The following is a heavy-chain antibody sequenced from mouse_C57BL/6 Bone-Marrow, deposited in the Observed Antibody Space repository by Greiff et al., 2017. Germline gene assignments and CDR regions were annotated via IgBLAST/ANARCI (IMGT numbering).Heavy chain of an antibody. V-gene: IGHV1-54*01. CDR3: ARCYYGSSCGLAY. CDR2: INPGSGGT. Sequence: VQLQQSGAELVRPGTSVKVSCKASGYAFTNYLIEWVKQRPGQGLEWIGVINPGSGGTNYNEKFKGKATLTADKSSSTAYMQLSSLTSEDSAVYVCARCYYGSSCGLAYWGQGTLVTAS. D-gene: IGHD1-1*01. J-gene: IGHJ3*01. CDR1: GYAFTNYL.